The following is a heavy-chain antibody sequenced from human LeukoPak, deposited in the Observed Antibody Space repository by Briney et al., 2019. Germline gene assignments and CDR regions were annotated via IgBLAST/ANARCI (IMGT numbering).Heavy chain of an antibody. Sequence: PRGSLRLSCAASGFTVSSNYMSWVRQAPGKGLEWVSVLYSGGSTYYADSVKGRFTISRDNSKNTLYLQMNSLGAEDTAVYYCARERGVGLWFGESAFDYWGQGTLVTVSS. V-gene: IGHV3-66*01. J-gene: IGHJ4*02. CDR1: GFTVSSNY. CDR3: ARERGVGLWFGESAFDY. D-gene: IGHD3-10*01. CDR2: LYSGGST.